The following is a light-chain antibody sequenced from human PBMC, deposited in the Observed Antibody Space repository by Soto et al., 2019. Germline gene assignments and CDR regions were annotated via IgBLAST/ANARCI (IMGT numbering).Light chain of an antibody. CDR1: QSFRGL. V-gene: IGKV3-11*01. J-gene: IGKJ1*01. Sequence: EVVLTQSPVTLSLSPGERATLSCRASQSFRGLLAWYQQKPGQAPRLLIYDAYNRATGIPPRFSGSGSGTDFTLTISRLDPEDFAVYYCQQYGSSASFGQGTKVDI. CDR3: QQYGSSAS. CDR2: DAY.